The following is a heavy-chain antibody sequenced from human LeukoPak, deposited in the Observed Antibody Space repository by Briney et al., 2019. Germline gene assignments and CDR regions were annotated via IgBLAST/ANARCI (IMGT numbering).Heavy chain of an antibody. CDR2: INHSGST. D-gene: IGHD3-22*01. CDR3: ASSSYYYDSSGYYGTWIDY. Sequence: SETLSLTCAVYGGSFSGYYWSWIRQPPGKGLEWIGEINHSGSTNYNPSLKSRVTISVDTSKNQFSPKLSSVTAADTAVYYCASSSYYYDSSGYYGTWIDYWGQGTLVTVSS. CDR1: GGSFSGYY. V-gene: IGHV4-34*01. J-gene: IGHJ4*02.